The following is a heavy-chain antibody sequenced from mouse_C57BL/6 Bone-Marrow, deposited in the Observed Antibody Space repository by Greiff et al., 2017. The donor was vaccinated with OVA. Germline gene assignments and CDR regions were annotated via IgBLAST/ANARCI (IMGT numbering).Heavy chain of an antibody. CDR3: GMSGDSYYVYYFDY. D-gene: IGHD2-12*01. Sequence: QVQLQQPGAELVKPGASVKVSCKASGYTFTSYWMHWVKQRPGQGLEWIGRIHPSDSDTNYNQKFKGNATLTVDTSSSTAYLPLSSLTSEDSAVYYCGMSGDSYYVYYFDYWGQGTTLTVSS. J-gene: IGHJ2*01. CDR1: GYTFTSYW. V-gene: IGHV1-74*01. CDR2: IHPSDSDT.